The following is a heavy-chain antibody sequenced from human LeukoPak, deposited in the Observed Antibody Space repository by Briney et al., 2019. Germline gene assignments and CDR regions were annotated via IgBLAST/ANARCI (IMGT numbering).Heavy chain of an antibody. J-gene: IGHJ4*02. V-gene: IGHV3-66*02. Sequence: GGSLRLSCAASGFTVSSNYMSWVRQAPGKGLEWVSVIYSGGSTYYADSVKGRFTISRDNSKNTLYLRMNSLRAEDTAVYYCARARLSGSYLFDYWGQGTLVTVSS. D-gene: IGHD1-26*01. CDR3: ARARLSGSYLFDY. CDR2: IYSGGST. CDR1: GFTVSSNY.